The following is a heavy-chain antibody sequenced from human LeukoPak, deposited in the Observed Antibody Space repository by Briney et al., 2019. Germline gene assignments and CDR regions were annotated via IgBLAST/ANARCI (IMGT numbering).Heavy chain of an antibody. CDR3: ASGYCSGGSCYGYYYYGMDV. CDR2: ISAYNGNT. CDR1: GYTFTSYG. V-gene: IGHV1-18*01. D-gene: IGHD2-15*01. Sequence: ASVKVSCKASGYTFTSYGISWVRQAPGQGLEWMGWISAYNGNTNYAQKLQGRVTMTTDTSTSTAYMELRSLRSDDTAVYYYASGYCSGGSCYGYYYYGMDVWGQGTTVTVSS. J-gene: IGHJ6*02.